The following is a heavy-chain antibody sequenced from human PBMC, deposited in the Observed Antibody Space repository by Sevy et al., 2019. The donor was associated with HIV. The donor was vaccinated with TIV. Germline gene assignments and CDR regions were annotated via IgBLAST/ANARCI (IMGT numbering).Heavy chain of an antibody. CDR2: ISDSGFS. J-gene: IGHJ6*02. Sequence: SETLSLTCTVSGGSTSTYYWNWIRQPPGKGLEWIGYISDSGFSNDNPSLRSRVTISIDTSKNQFSLRLTSVSAADTAVYYCARGGGRIDWCMDVWGPGTTVTVSS. D-gene: IGHD3-9*01. V-gene: IGHV4-59*01. CDR1: GGSTSTYY. CDR3: ARGGGRIDWCMDV.